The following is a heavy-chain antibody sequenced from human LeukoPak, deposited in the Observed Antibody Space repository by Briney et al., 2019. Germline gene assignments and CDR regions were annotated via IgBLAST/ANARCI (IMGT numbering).Heavy chain of an antibody. D-gene: IGHD3-22*01. Sequence: SEALSLTCNVSGYSISSGYYWAWIRQSPGKGLEWIGRIYTSGSTNYNPSLKSRVTISVDTSKNQFSLKLSSVTAADTAVYYCARGSYYYDSSGYYYWGQGTLVTVSS. CDR3: ARGSYYYDSSGYYY. V-gene: IGHV4-38-2*02. J-gene: IGHJ4*02. CDR1: GYSISSGYY. CDR2: IYTSGST.